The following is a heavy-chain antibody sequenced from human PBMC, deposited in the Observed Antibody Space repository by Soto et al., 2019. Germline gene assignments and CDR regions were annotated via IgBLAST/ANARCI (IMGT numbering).Heavy chain of an antibody. CDR2: IIPIFGTA. D-gene: IGHD2-21*02. V-gene: IGHV1-69*01. Sequence: QVQLVQSGAEVKKPGSSVKVSCKASGGTFSSYAISWVRQAPGQGLEWMGGIIPIFGTANYAQKFQGRVTINADEPTSTAYMALRSLRAEDAAVYYCASGLPDCGGDCFSGAFDIWGQGTMVTGSS. J-gene: IGHJ3*02. CDR1: GGTFSSYA. CDR3: ASGLPDCGGDCFSGAFDI.